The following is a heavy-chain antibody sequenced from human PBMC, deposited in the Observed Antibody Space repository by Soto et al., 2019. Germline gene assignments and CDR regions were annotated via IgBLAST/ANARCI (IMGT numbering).Heavy chain of an antibody. Sequence: PGGSLRLSCVGSGFPFSDSVMAWVRQAPGKGLDWVSYITNTGYNIHYADSVKGRFTISRENAKNLLFLQMNSRRAEDTAVYYFARVSQSFIEYFQHGGPGTLVTAPS. J-gene: IGHJ1*01. CDR2: ITNTGYNI. CDR1: GFPFSDSV. CDR3: ARVSQSFIEYFQH. V-gene: IGHV3-11*04. D-gene: IGHD3-16*02.